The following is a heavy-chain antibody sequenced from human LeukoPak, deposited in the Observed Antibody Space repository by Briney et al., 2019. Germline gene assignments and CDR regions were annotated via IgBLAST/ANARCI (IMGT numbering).Heavy chain of an antibody. J-gene: IGHJ5*02. Sequence: SETLSLTCTVSGGSISSGGYYWTWIRQHPGKGLEGIGYIYDSGTTYYDPSLKSRVAISVDTAKNQFSLKLTSVTATDTAVYYCGRVHRTFCSGGSCYDRPYSWFDPWGQGTLVIVSS. CDR2: IYDSGTT. CDR3: GRVHRTFCSGGSCYDRPYSWFDP. D-gene: IGHD2-15*01. V-gene: IGHV4-31*03. CDR1: GGSISSGGYY.